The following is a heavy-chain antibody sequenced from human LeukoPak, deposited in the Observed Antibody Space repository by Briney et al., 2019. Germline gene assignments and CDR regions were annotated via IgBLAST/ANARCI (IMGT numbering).Heavy chain of an antibody. Sequence: PSETLSLTCTVSGGSISSGSYYWSWIRQPAGKGLEWIGRIYTSGSTNYNPSLKSRVTISVDTSKNQFSLKLSSVTAADTAVYYCAGPLNWFDPWGQGTLVTVCS. CDR3: AGPLNWFDP. CDR1: GGSISSGSYY. CDR2: IYTSGST. J-gene: IGHJ5*02. V-gene: IGHV4-61*02.